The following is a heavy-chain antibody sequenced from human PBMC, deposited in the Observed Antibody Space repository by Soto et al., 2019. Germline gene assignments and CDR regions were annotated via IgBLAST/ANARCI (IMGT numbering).Heavy chain of an antibody. CDR1: GGSVSSSSYY. Sequence: QVQLQESGPGLVKPSETLSLTCTVSGGSVSSSSYYWTWLRQPPGKRLEWIGYIYFSGTTEYNPSLKSRVAISFDTSKHQFSLKLSSVIAADTAVYYCAREGKRVSMVRGFDSWGQGTLVTVSS. J-gene: IGHJ4*02. CDR2: IYFSGTT. V-gene: IGHV4-61*01. CDR3: AREGKRVSMVRGFDS. D-gene: IGHD3-10*01.